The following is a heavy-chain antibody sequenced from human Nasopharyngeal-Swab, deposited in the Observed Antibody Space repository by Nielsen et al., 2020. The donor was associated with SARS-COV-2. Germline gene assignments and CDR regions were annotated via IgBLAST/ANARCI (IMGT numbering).Heavy chain of an antibody. D-gene: IGHD6-13*01. Sequence: GESLKISCAASGPTFSSYGMHWVRQAPGKGLEWVAVISYDGYDNYAAESVKGRFTTSRDNSKNTLYLQMNSLRTEATAVYFCATGGDFLATVGDYYYYNMDVWGKGTTVTVSS. CDR1: GPTFSSYG. V-gene: IGHV3-30*03. J-gene: IGHJ6*03. CDR3: ATGGDFLATVGDYYYYNMDV. CDR2: ISYDGYDN.